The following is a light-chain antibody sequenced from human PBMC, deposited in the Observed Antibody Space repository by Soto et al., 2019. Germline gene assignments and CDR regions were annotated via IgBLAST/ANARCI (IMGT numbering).Light chain of an antibody. CDR1: GGLLRITGETF. CDR2: EVS. J-gene: IGKJ5*01. Sequence: EILRTQDALAGPVARVQARSIAVNANGGLLRITGETFLFWYLQKPGQSPQLLIYEVSTRVSGVPDRFSGSGSATDFTLQIRRVETDDLPIYYCMQSTQPPPTLGQGTLLEI. V-gene: IGKV2D-29*02. CDR3: MQSTQPPPT.